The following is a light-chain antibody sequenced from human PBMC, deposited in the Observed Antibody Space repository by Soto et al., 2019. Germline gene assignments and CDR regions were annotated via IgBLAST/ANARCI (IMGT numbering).Light chain of an antibody. CDR2: GAS. CDR3: QQYGSSYPWT. J-gene: IGKJ1*01. Sequence: EIVLRESPGTLSLSPGERATLSCRASQSVSSSYLAWYQQKPGQAPRLLIYGASTRATGIPARFSGSGSGTDFTLTIRRLEPEDFAVYYCQQYGSSYPWTFGQGTKVDIK. V-gene: IGKV3-20*01. CDR1: QSVSSSY.